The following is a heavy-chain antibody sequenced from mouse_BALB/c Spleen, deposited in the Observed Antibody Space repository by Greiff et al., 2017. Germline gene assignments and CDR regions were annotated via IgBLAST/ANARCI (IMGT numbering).Heavy chain of an antibody. D-gene: IGHD2-3*01. CDR2: ISDGGSYN. Sequence: EVKLVESGGGLVTPGGTLNLTCAASGFTFSDYYMYWVRQTPEKRLEWVGTISDGGSYNYYPDSVTGRFTIYRDNATNNLYLQMSSLKSEDTAMYYCARGDDGYFYAMDYWGQGTSVTVSS. V-gene: IGHV5-4*02. CDR3: ARGDDGYFYAMDY. CDR1: GFTFSDYY. J-gene: IGHJ4*01.